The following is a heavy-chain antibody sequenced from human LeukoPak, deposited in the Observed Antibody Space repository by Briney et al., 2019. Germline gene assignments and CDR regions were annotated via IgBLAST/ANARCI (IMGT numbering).Heavy chain of an antibody. CDR2: INHSGST. D-gene: IGHD5-18*01. J-gene: IGHJ4*02. CDR3: ARKLYSYGYDY. Sequence: SETLSLTCAVYGGSFSGYYWSWIRQPPGKGLEWIGEINHSGSTNYNPSLKSRVTISVDTSKNQFSLKLSSVTAADTAVYYCARKLYSYGYDYWGQGTLVTVSS. CDR1: GGSFSGYY. V-gene: IGHV4-34*01.